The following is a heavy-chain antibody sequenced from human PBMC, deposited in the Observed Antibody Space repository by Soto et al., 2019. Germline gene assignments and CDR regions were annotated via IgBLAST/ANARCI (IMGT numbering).Heavy chain of an antibody. CDR2: VSSTGSS. CDR3: ARGVPAAGTDWFDP. V-gene: IGHV4-4*07. J-gene: IGHJ5*02. Sequence: SETLSLTCTVSGGSISNYYWSWIRQSAEKRLEWIGRVSSTGSSYYNPSLKSRVTISVDTSKNQVSLNLTSVTAADTAVYYCARGVPAAGTDWFDPWGQGTLVTVSS. D-gene: IGHD6-13*01. CDR1: GGSISNYY.